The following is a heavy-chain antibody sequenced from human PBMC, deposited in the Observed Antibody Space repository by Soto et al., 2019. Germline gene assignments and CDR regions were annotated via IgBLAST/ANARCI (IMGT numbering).Heavy chain of an antibody. V-gene: IGHV5-51*01. J-gene: IGHJ6*02. CDR2: IYPGDSDT. D-gene: IGHD3-9*01. CDR1: GYNFNTYW. Sequence: GESLKISCKGSGYNFNTYWIVWVRQMPGQGLEWMGIIYPGDSDTTYSPSFQGQVTISADKSISTAYLQWSSLKASDTAMYYCARVGGGTYDWYYYHGVDVWGQGTTVTVSS. CDR3: ARVGGGTYDWYYYHGVDV.